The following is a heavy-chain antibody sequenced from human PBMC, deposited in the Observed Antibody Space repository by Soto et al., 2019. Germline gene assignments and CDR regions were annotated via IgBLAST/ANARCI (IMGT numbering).Heavy chain of an antibody. CDR1: GGSFSGYY. CDR2: IYYSGST. V-gene: IGHV4-59*01. D-gene: IGHD2-15*01. Sequence: PSETLSLTCAVYGGSFSGYYWSWIRQPPGKGLEWIGYIYYSGSTNYNPSLKSRVTISVDTSKNQFSLKLSSVTAADTAVYYCARVMGYCSGGSCHALYGMDVWGQGTTVTVSS. CDR3: ARVMGYCSGGSCHALYGMDV. J-gene: IGHJ6*02.